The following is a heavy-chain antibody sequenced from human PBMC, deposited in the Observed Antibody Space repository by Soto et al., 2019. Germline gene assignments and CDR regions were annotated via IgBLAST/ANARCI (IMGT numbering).Heavy chain of an antibody. V-gene: IGHV3-30-3*01. CDR1: GFTFSSYA. D-gene: IGHD1-26*01. J-gene: IGHJ4*02. CDR2: ISYDGSNK. CDR3: AREEPSGEGAYDY. Sequence: QVQLVESGGGVVQPGRSLRLSCAASGFTFSSYAMHWVRQAPGKGLEWVAVISYDGSNKYYADSVKGRFTISRDNSKNTLYLQMNSLRVEDTAVYYCAREEPSGEGAYDYWGQGTLVTVSS.